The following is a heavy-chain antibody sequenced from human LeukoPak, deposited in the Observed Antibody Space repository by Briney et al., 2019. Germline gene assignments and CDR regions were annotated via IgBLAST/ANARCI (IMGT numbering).Heavy chain of an antibody. CDR2: VSYDGTNK. CDR1: AFTFSSYG. Sequence: PGGSLRLSCAASAFTFSSYGMHWVRQAPGKGLEWVAVVSYDGTNKFSADSVQGRFTISRDNSKNTLYLQMNSLRAEDTAMYYCAKDSSADDSSGYSYYFDYWGQGTLVTVSS. CDR3: AKDSSADDSSGYSYYFDY. V-gene: IGHV3-30*18. D-gene: IGHD3-22*01. J-gene: IGHJ4*02.